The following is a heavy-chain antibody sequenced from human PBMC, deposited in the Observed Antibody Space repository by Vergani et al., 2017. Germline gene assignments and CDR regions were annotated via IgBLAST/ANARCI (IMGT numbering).Heavy chain of an antibody. CDR2: ISYGGST. CDR1: GCSISSGGYY. V-gene: IGHV4-31*03. D-gene: IGHD2-15*01. Sequence: QVQLQESGPGLVKPSQTLSLTCTVSGCSISSGGYYWSWIRQHPGKGLEWIGYISYGGSTYYSPSLKSRVTISVDTSKNQFSVKLSSVTAADTAVYYCARTACSGGSCYLDYWGQGTLVTVSS. J-gene: IGHJ4*02. CDR3: ARTACSGGSCYLDY.